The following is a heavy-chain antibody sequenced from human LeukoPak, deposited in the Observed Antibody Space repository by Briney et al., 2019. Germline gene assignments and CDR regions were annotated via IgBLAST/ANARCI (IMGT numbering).Heavy chain of an antibody. Sequence: GGSLRLSCAASGFTFDDYAMHWVRQAPGKGLEWVSGISWNSGSIGYADSVKGRFTISRDNAKNSLYLQMNSLRAEDMALYYCAKDLKSYLGKTGTPTGFDYWGQGTLVTVSS. CDR3: AKDLKSYLGKTGTPTGFDY. V-gene: IGHV3-9*03. CDR1: GFTFDDYA. CDR2: ISWNSGSI. J-gene: IGHJ4*02. D-gene: IGHD1-1*01.